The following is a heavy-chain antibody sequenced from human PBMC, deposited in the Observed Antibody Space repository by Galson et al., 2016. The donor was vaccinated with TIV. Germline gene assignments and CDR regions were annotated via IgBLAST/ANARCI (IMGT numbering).Heavy chain of an antibody. CDR3: ARFDHYYDRSANY. CDR1: GYTFTDYY. J-gene: IGHJ4*02. D-gene: IGHD3-22*01. Sequence: SVKVSCKASGYTFTDYYMHWVRQAPGQGLEWMGRINPNSGGTNYVQKFQGRVTMTRDTSISTAYMELSRLRSDDSAVYYCARFDHYYDRSANYWGQGTLVIVSS. CDR2: INPNSGGT. V-gene: IGHV1-2*02.